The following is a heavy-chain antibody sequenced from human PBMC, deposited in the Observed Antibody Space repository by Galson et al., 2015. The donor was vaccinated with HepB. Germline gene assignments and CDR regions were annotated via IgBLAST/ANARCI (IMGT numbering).Heavy chain of an antibody. J-gene: IGHJ4*02. Sequence: SLRLSCAASGFTFSSYSMNWVRQAPGKGLEWVAVISYDGSNKYYADSVKGRFTISRDNSKNTLYLQMNSLRAEDTAVYYCAKDQGYYDSSGYYDYWGQGTLVTVSS. CDR3: AKDQGYYDSSGYYDY. V-gene: IGHV3-30*18. D-gene: IGHD3-22*01. CDR2: ISYDGSNK. CDR1: GFTFSSYS.